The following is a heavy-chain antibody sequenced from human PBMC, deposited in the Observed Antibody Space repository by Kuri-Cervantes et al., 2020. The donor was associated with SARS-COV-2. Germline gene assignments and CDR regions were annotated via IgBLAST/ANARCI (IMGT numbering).Heavy chain of an antibody. V-gene: IGHV4-59*01. D-gene: IGHD1-26*01. J-gene: IGHJ4*02. CDR1: GGSISSFY. CDR3: ARDNILYSGSGFDL. CDR2: FYRGDVT. Sequence: ESLKISCTISGGSISSFYWSWIRQSPGKGLEWIAYFYRGDVTNYNPSLKSRVTISADTSKNQLSLKLHSVTAADTAVYFCARDNILYSGSGFDLWGQGTLVTVSS.